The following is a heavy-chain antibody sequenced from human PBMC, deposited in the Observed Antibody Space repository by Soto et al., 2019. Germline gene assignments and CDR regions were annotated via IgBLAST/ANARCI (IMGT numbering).Heavy chain of an antibody. CDR3: ARLLRGMITFGGVIGIDY. CDR1: GGSFSGYY. J-gene: IGHJ4*02. CDR2: INHSGST. D-gene: IGHD3-16*02. V-gene: IGHV4-34*01. Sequence: SETLSLTCAVYGGSFSGYYWSWIRQPPGKGLEWIGEINHSGSTNYNPSLKSRVTISVDTSKNQFSLKLSSVTAADTAVYYCARLLRGMITFGGVIGIDYWGQGTLVTVSS.